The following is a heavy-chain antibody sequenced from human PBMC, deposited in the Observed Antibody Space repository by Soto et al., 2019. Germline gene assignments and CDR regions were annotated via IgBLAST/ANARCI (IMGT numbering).Heavy chain of an antibody. V-gene: IGHV1-3*01. CDR3: ARVKDLPTSRFGVVIMGYGMDV. CDR2: INAGNGNT. Sequence: ASVKVSCKASGYTFTSYAMHWVRQAPGQRLEWMGWINAGNGNTKYSQKFQGRVTITRDTSASTAYMELSSLRSEDTAVYYCARVKDLPTSRFGVVIMGYGMDVWGQGTTVNVSS. J-gene: IGHJ6*02. D-gene: IGHD3-3*01. CDR1: GYTFTSYA.